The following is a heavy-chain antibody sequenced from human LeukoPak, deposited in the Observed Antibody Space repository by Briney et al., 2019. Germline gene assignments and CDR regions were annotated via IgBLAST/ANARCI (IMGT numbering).Heavy chain of an antibody. Sequence: GRSLRLSCAASGFTFSSYGMHWVRQAPGKGLEWVAVIWYDGSNKYYADSVKGRFTISRDSSKNTLYLQLNSLRAEDTAVYYCAKGSSSSSGRPDCWGQGTLVTVSS. V-gene: IGHV3-33*06. CDR2: IWYDGSNK. J-gene: IGHJ4*02. D-gene: IGHD6-6*01. CDR3: AKGSSSSSGRPDC. CDR1: GFTFSSYG.